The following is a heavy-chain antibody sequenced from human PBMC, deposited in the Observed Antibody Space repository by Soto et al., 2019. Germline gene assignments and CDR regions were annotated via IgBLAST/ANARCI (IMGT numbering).Heavy chain of an antibody. CDR3: SQDSGYDHNWFDP. J-gene: IGHJ5*02. CDR2: ISGSGGST. D-gene: IGHD5-12*01. Sequence: EVQLLESGGGLVQPGGSLRLSCAGSGFTFSSYAMSWVRQAPGKGLEWVSAISGSGGSTYYADSVKGRFTISRDNSKNTLYLQMNSLRAEDTAVYYCSQDSGYDHNWFDPWGQGTLVTVSS. V-gene: IGHV3-23*01. CDR1: GFTFSSYA.